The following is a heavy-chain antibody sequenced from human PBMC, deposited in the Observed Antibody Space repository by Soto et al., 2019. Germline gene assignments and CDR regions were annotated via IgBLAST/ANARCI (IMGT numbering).Heavy chain of an antibody. CDR2: IDNSGTS. D-gene: IGHD1-20*01. CDR1: GGSISSGGSY. Sequence: QGQLQESGPELVKPSQTLSLTCTVSGGSISSGGSYWGWIRQHPGRGLEWIGYIDNSGTSYYNPSLKSRLTISVDTSNNQFSLHLRSVTAADTAVYYCARVGISGTIDAFDIWGQGTMVTVSS. J-gene: IGHJ3*02. V-gene: IGHV4-31*03. CDR3: ARVGISGTIDAFDI.